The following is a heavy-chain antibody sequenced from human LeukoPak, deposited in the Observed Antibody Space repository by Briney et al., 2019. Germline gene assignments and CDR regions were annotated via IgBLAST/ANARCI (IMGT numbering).Heavy chain of an antibody. CDR3: AKPMVRGVYWFDP. V-gene: IGHV1-2*02. Sequence: ASVKVSCKASGYTFTGYYMHWVRQAPGQGLEWMGWINPNSGGTNYAQKFQGRVTMTRDTSISTAYMELSRLRSDDTAVYYCAKPMVRGVYWFDPWGQGTLVTVSP. CDR2: INPNSGGT. CDR1: GYTFTGYY. D-gene: IGHD3-10*01. J-gene: IGHJ5*02.